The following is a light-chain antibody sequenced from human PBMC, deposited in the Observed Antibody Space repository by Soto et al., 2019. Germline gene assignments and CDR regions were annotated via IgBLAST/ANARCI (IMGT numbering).Light chain of an antibody. CDR1: SSNIGGNT. Sequence: QPVLTQTPSASGTPGQRVTISCSGSSSNIGGNTVSWYQQFPGTAPKLLIYTNNQRPAGVPDRFSCSKSDTSASLAISALQAEDEAHYYCAAWDDSLNGHVFGTGTKVTVL. CDR3: AAWDDSLNGHV. V-gene: IGLV1-44*01. CDR2: TNN. J-gene: IGLJ1*01.